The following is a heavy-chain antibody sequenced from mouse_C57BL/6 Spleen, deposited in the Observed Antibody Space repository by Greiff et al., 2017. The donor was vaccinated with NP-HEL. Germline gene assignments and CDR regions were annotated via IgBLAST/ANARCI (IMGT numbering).Heavy chain of an antibody. CDR1: GYSFTDYN. Sequence: VQLQQSGPELVKPGASVKISCKASGYSFTDYNMNWVKQSNGKSLEWIGVINPNYGTTSYNQKFKGKATLTVDQSSSKAYMQLNSLTSEDAAVYYCARRVYYGNCYAMDYWGQGTSVTVSS. V-gene: IGHV1-39*01. CDR3: ARRVYYGNCYAMDY. J-gene: IGHJ4*01. CDR2: INPNYGTT. D-gene: IGHD2-1*01.